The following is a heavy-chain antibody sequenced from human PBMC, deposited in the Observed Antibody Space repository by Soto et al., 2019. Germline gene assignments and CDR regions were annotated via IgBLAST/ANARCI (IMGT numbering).Heavy chain of an antibody. D-gene: IGHD3-3*01. CDR2: INHSGST. CDR1: GGSFSGYY. V-gene: IGHV4-34*01. J-gene: IGHJ5*02. Sequence: SETLSLTCAVYGGSFSGYYWSWIRQPPGKGLEWIGEINHSGSTNYNPSLKSRVTISVDTSKNQFSLKLSSVTAADTAVYYCARGISFTIFGVVTSISRFDPLGQGTLVTVSS. CDR3: ARGISFTIFGVVTSISRFDP.